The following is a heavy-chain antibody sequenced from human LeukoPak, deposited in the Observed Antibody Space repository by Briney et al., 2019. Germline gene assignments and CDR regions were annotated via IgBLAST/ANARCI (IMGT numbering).Heavy chain of an antibody. D-gene: IGHD2-2*01. CDR2: IYSGGST. CDR1: GFTVSSNY. J-gene: IGHJ4*02. CDR3: ARSASSRFTSPRRPYYFDS. V-gene: IGHV3-53*01. Sequence: GGSLRLSCAASGFTVSSNYMSWVRQAPGKGLEWVSVIYSGGSTYYADSVKGRFTISRDDSKNTLYLQMNSLRAEDTAVYYCARSASSRFTSPRRPYYFDSWGQGTLVTVSS.